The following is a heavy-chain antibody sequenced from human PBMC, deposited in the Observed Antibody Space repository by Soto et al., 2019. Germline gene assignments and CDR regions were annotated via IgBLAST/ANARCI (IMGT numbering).Heavy chain of an antibody. D-gene: IGHD5-12*01. Sequence: GGSLRLSCAASGFTFSSYWMHWVRQAPGKGLVWVSRINSDGSSTSYADSVKGRFTISRDNAKNTLYLQMNSLRAEDTAVYYCARDRPRWIPDYYYYGMDVWGQGTTVTVSS. CDR1: GFTFSSYW. V-gene: IGHV3-74*01. CDR2: INSDGSST. CDR3: ARDRPRWIPDYYYYGMDV. J-gene: IGHJ6*02.